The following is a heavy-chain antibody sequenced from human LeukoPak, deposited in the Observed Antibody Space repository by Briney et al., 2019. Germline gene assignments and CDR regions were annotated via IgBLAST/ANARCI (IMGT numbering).Heavy chain of an antibody. J-gene: IGHJ3*02. CDR2: IYYSGST. CDR3: ARYTTDAFDI. CDR1: GYSISSGYY. D-gene: IGHD1-26*01. V-gene: IGHV4-38-2*02. Sequence: SETLSLTCTVSGYSISSGYYWGWIRQPPGKGLEWIGSIYYSGSTYYNPSLKSRVTISVDTSKNQFSLKLSSVTAADTAVYYCARYTTDAFDIWGQGSMVTVSS.